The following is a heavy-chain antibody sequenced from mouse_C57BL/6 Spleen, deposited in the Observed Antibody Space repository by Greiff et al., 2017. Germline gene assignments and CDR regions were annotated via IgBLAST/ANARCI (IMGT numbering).Heavy chain of an antibody. CDR2: IYPGDGDT. CDR3: ARSVYSNYVLDY. Sequence: VKLVESGAELVKPGASVTISCKASGYAFSSYWMNWVKQRPGKGLEWIGQIYPGDGDTNYNGKFKGKATLTADKSSSTAYMQLSSLTSEDSAVYFCARSVYSNYVLDYWGQGTTLTVSS. V-gene: IGHV1-80*01. J-gene: IGHJ2*01. CDR1: GYAFSSYW. D-gene: IGHD2-5*01.